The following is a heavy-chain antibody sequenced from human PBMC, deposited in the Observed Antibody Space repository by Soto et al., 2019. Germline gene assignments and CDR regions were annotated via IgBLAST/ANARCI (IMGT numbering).Heavy chain of an antibody. D-gene: IGHD6-6*01. CDR2: INHSGST. V-gene: IGHV4-34*01. CDR1: GGSFSGYY. J-gene: IGHJ4*02. Sequence: PSETLSLTCAVYGGSFSGYYWSWIRQPPGKGLEWIGEINHSGSTNYNPSLKSRVTMSVDRTKNQFSLNLSSMTAADTAIYFCAREASEQLGSIDYWGQGTLVTVSS. CDR3: AREASEQLGSIDY.